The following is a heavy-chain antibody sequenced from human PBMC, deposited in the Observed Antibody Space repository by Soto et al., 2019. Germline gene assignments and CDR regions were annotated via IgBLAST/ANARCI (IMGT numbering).Heavy chain of an antibody. CDR1: GFTFNNYW. J-gene: IGHJ3*02. V-gene: IGHV3-7*01. D-gene: IGHD2-15*01. CDR3: ARYEDIVVGGYFDALHI. Sequence: EVQLVESGGGLVQPGGSLRLSCIVSGFTFNNYWMTLVRQSPGKGQEWVANIKRDGSEKHYLDSVEGLFTISRDNAKNSLYLQMDSLRAEDTAVYYCARYEDIVVGGYFDALHIWGQGTLVTVSS. CDR2: IKRDGSEK.